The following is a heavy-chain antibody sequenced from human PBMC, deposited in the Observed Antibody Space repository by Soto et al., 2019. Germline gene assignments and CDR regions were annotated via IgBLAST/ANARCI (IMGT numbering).Heavy chain of an antibody. D-gene: IGHD2-2*01. CDR3: AKDLVNIVVVPAAIGRGYGMDV. Sequence: GGSLRLSCAASGFTFSSYGMHWVRQAPGKGLEWVAVISYDGSNKYYADSVKGRFTISRDNSKNTLYLQMNSLRAEDTAVYYCAKDLVNIVVVPAAIGRGYGMDVWGQGTTVTVSS. CDR1: GFTFSSYG. J-gene: IGHJ6*02. CDR2: ISYDGSNK. V-gene: IGHV3-30*18.